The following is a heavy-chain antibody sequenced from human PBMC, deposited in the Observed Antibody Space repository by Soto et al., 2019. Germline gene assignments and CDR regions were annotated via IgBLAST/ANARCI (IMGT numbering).Heavy chain of an antibody. V-gene: IGHV1-2*04. Sequence: GASVKVSCKASGYTFTGYYMHWVRQAPGQGLEWMGWINPNSGGTNYAQKFQGWVTMTRDTSISTAYMELSRLRSDDTAVYYCARDLFGVYYYYGMDVWGQGTTVTVSS. CDR2: INPNSGGT. CDR1: GYTFTGYY. CDR3: ARDLFGVYYYYGMDV. J-gene: IGHJ6*02. D-gene: IGHD3-10*01.